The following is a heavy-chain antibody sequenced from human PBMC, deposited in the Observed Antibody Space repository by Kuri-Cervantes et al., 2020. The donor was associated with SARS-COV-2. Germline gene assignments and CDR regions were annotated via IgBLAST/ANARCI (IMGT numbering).Heavy chain of an antibody. Sequence: GESLKISCAASGFTFSSYSMNWVRQAPGKGLEWVSSISSSSSYIYYADSVKGRFTISRDNAKSSLYLQMNSLRAEDTAVYYCAREDSYGYGDYWGQGTLVTVSS. CDR3: AREDSYGYGDY. D-gene: IGHD5-18*01. CDR1: GFTFSSYS. CDR2: ISSSSSYI. J-gene: IGHJ4*02. V-gene: IGHV3-21*01.